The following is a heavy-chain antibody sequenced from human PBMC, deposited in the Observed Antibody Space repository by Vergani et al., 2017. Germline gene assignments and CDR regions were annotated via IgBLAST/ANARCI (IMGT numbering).Heavy chain of an antibody. CDR3: ARGGLNTHRYDILTGYYMGFAEYFQH. CDR1: GYTFTSYD. D-gene: IGHD3-9*01. J-gene: IGHJ1*01. Sequence: QVQLVQSGAEVKKPGASVKVSCKASGYTFTSYDINWVRQATGQGLEWMGWMNPNSGNTGYAQKFQGRVTITADESTSTAYMELSSLRSEDTAVYYCARGGLNTHRYDILTGYYMGFAEYFQHWGQGTLVTVSS. CDR2: MNPNSGNT. V-gene: IGHV1-8*03.